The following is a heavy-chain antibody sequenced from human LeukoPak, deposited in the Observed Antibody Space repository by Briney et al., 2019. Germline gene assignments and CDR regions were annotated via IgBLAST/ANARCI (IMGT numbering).Heavy chain of an antibody. Sequence: GESLKISCKGSGYSFTSYWIGWVRQMPGKGLEWMGIIYPGDSDTRYSPSFQGQVTISADKSISTAYLQWSSLKASDTAMYYCARHGITMVRGVPNWFDPWGQGTLVTVSS. CDR2: IYPGDSDT. D-gene: IGHD3-10*01. CDR3: ARHGITMVRGVPNWFDP. V-gene: IGHV5-51*01. J-gene: IGHJ5*02. CDR1: GYSFTSYW.